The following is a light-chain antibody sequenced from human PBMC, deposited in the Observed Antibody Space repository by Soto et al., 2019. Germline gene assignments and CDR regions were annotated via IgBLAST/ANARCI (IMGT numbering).Light chain of an antibody. CDR2: AVN. CDR1: SSDVGDYNY. V-gene: IGLV2-11*01. CDR3: CSYAGSYTWV. J-gene: IGLJ3*02. Sequence: QSARTQPRSVSGSPGQSVTISCTGTSSDVGDYNYVSWYQQHPGKAPKLLIYAVNMRPSGVPDRFSGSKSGNTASLTISGLQAEDEADYSCCSYAGSYTWVFGGGTQLTVL.